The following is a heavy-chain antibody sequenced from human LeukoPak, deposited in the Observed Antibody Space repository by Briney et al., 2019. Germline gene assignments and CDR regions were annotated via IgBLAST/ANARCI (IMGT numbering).Heavy chain of an antibody. CDR1: GGTFSSYA. J-gene: IGHJ5*02. D-gene: IGHD2-2*02. V-gene: IGHV1-69*13. CDR2: IIPIFGTA. CDR3: AREAAVYCSSTSCYTDWFDP. Sequence: SVKVSCKASGGTFSSYAISWVRQAPGQGLEWVGGIIPIFGTATKAQKFQGRVTITADESTSTAYMELSSLRSEDTAVYYCAREAAVYCSSTSCYTDWFDPWGQGTLVTVSS.